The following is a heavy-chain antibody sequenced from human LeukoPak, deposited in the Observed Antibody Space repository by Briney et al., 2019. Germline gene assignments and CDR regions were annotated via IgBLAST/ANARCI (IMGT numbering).Heavy chain of an antibody. V-gene: IGHV3-74*01. D-gene: IGHD3-10*01. CDR3: ARDRGSGSYYYFDY. CDR2: INSGGSST. Sequence: GGSLRLSCAASGFTFSSYWMHWVRQAPGKGLVWVSRINSGGSSTSYADSVKGRFTISRDNAKNTLYMQMNSLRAEDTAEYYCARDRGSGSYYYFDYWGQGTLVTVSS. J-gene: IGHJ4*02. CDR1: GFTFSSYW.